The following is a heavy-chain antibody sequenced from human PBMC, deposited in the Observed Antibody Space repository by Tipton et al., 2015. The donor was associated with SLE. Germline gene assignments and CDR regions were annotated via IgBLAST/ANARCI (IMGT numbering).Heavy chain of an antibody. CDR3: AKDQGDYGDFFDY. Sequence: GSLRLSCAASGFTFSSYAMSWVRQAPGKGLEWVSAISGSGGTTYYADSVKGRFTISRDNSKNTLYLQMNSLRAEDTAVYYCAKDQGDYGDFFDYWGQGTLVTVFS. V-gene: IGHV3-23*01. CDR1: GFTFSSYA. D-gene: IGHD4-17*01. J-gene: IGHJ4*02. CDR2: ISGSGGTT.